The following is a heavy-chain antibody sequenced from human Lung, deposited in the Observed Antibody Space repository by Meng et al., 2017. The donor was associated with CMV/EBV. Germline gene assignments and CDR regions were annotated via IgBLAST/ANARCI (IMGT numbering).Heavy chain of an antibody. CDR2: INYDGSDK. J-gene: IGHJ4*02. CDR1: GFTFSSSY. CDR3: ARDPHFGALDY. V-gene: IGHV3-7*01. Sequence: GGSLRLXCVAYGFTFSSSYMSWVRQAPGKGLEWVANINYDGSDKGYVGSVEGRFTISRDNAQSSVYLQMNTLRVEDTAVYYCARDPHFGALDYWGQGTLVTVSS. D-gene: IGHD3-10*01.